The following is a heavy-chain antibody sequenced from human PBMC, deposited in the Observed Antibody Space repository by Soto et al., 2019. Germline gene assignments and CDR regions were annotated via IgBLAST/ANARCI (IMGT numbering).Heavy chain of an antibody. Sequence: EVQLVESGGGLVQPGGSLRLSCADSGFILRNYWMCWVRQAPGMGLQWVASIKEDGSEKYYVDPVKGRFTISRENAKNSLYLQMNGLRAEDTAVYYCARYRSLDPWGQGILVTVSS. D-gene: IGHD3-16*02. CDR1: GFILRNYW. J-gene: IGHJ5*02. V-gene: IGHV3-7*03. CDR2: IKEDGSEK. CDR3: ARYRSLDP.